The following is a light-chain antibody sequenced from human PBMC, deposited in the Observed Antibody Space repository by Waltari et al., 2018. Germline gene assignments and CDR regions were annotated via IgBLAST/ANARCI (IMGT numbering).Light chain of an antibody. V-gene: IGLV2-14*03. CDR1: NNDVGAYNS. CDR2: DVN. Sequence: QSAMTPPASVSGSPGQSIIISCTGTNNDVGAYNSVSWFQHHPGKAPKLIIHDVNQRPSVVSSRFSASKSDNTASLTISGLQAEDEANYYCTSFRSGASWVFGGGTTLTVL. J-gene: IGLJ3*02. CDR3: TSFRSGASWV.